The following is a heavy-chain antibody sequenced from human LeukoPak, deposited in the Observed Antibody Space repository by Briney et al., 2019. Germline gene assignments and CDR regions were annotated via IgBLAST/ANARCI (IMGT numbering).Heavy chain of an antibody. J-gene: IGHJ4*02. CDR2: IYYSGST. Sequence: KASETLSLTRTVSVDSISSYYWSWIRQSPGKGLEWIGYIYYSGSTYYNPSLTSRVTISVDTSKNQFSLRLTSVTAADTAVYYCARHGSRAVAGYFDYWGQGTLVTVSS. D-gene: IGHD6-19*01. CDR1: VDSISSYY. CDR3: ARHGSRAVAGYFDY. V-gene: IGHV4-59*08.